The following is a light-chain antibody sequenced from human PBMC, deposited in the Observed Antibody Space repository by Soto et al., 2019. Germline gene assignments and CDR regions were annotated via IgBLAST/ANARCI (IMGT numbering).Light chain of an antibody. CDR3: SSYTSSSTLV. CDR2: EVS. Sequence: QSALTHPAPVSGSPGQSITISCTGTSSHGGGYNYVSGYQQHPGKAPKLMIYEVSNRPSGVSNRFSGSKSGNTASLTISGLQAEDEADYYCSSYTSSSTLVFGTGTKVTVL. V-gene: IGLV2-14*01. CDR1: SSHGGGYNY. J-gene: IGLJ1*01.